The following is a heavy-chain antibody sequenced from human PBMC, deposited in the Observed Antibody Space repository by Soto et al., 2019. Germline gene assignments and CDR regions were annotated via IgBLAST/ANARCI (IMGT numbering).Heavy chain of an antibody. V-gene: IGHV3-23*01. Sequence: HPGGSLRLSCVASGFTFSNYAMSWVRQAPGKGLEWVSFISSSGNGTYYADSVKGRFTISRDNSKNTLYVQMNNLRAEDTAIYYCAKRFFGSGSPPGAFDVWGQGTMVTVSS. J-gene: IGHJ3*01. CDR1: GFTFSNYA. D-gene: IGHD3-10*01. CDR2: ISSSGNGT. CDR3: AKRFFGSGSPPGAFDV.